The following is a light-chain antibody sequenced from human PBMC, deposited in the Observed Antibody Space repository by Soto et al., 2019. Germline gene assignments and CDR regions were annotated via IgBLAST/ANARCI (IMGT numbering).Light chain of an antibody. J-gene: IGKJ4*01. CDR2: GAS. CDR1: QSIANY. CDR3: QQFGSYPLT. V-gene: IGKV3-11*01. Sequence: EIVLTQSPDTVSLSQGERATLSCRASQSIANYVAWYHQRPGQAPRLVIYGASNRATDIPARFSGSGSGTDFTLTISSVEAEDFAVYYCQQFGSYPLTFGGGANVDI.